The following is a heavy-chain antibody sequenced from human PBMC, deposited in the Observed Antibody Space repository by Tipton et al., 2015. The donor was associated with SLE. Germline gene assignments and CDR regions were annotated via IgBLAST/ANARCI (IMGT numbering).Heavy chain of an antibody. D-gene: IGHD1-26*01. CDR2: LYTSAST. CDR3: ARGGGSYYDY. CDR1: GGSISGYY. Sequence: TLSLTCTASGGSISGYYWSWVRQPAGKGLEWIGRLYTSASTIYNPSLKSRVTLSSDTSKNQFSLRVRSVTAADTAVYYCARGGGSYYDYWGQGTLVTVSS. V-gene: IGHV4-4*07. J-gene: IGHJ4*02.